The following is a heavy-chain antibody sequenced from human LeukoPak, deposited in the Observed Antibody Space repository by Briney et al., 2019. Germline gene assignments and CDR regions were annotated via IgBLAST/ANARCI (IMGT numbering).Heavy chain of an antibody. V-gene: IGHV4-59*08. Sequence: PSETLSLTRTVSGDSISTYYWSWMRQPPGKGLEWIGYVHYSGTTNYNPSLKSRVIISVDASKNQLSLKLTSLTAADTAVYYCARPGSGYTASGAFEIWGQGTMVTVSS. D-gene: IGHD5-18*01. CDR1: GDSISTYY. CDR2: VHYSGTT. J-gene: IGHJ3*02. CDR3: ARPGSGYTASGAFEI.